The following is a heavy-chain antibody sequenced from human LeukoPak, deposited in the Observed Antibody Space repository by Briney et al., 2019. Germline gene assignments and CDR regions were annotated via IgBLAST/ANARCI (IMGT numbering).Heavy chain of an antibody. J-gene: IGHJ4*02. CDR2: ISYDGSNK. CDR1: GFTFSSYG. D-gene: IGHD6-19*01. V-gene: IGHV3-30*18. Sequence: PGGSLRLSCAASGFTFSSYGMRWVRQAPGKGLEWVAVISYDGSNKYYADSVKGRFTISRDNSKNTLYLQMNSLRAEDTAVYYCAKDPRDSSGWYGWGQGTLVTVSS. CDR3: AKDPRDSSGWYG.